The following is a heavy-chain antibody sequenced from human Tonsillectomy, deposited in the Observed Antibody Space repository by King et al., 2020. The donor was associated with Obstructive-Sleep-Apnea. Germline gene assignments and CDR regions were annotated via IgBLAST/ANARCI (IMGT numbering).Heavy chain of an antibody. V-gene: IGHV1-2*02. D-gene: IGHD2-2*01. CDR1: GYTFTGYY. Sequence: QLVQSGAEVKKPGASVKVSCKASGYTFTGYYMHWVRQAPGQGLEWMGWINPNSGGTNYAQKFQGRVTMTRDTSISTAYMELGRLRSDDTAVYYCARDLGYCSSTSCYNWFDPWGQGTLVTVSS. CDR2: INPNSGGT. J-gene: IGHJ5*02. CDR3: ARDLGYCSSTSCYNWFDP.